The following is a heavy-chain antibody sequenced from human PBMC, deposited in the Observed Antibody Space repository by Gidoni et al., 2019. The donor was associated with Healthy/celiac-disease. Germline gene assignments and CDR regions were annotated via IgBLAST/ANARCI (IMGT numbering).Heavy chain of an antibody. Sequence: QLQLQESGPGLVKPSETLSLTCTVSGGSISSSSYYWGWTRQPPGKGLGWIGSIYYSGSTYYNPSLKSRVTISVETSKNQFSLKLSSVTAADTAVYYCARHLVVPAAFDYWGQGTLVTVSS. CDR3: ARHLVVPAAFDY. V-gene: IGHV4-39*01. CDR2: IYYSGST. D-gene: IGHD2-2*01. J-gene: IGHJ4*02. CDR1: GGSISSSSYY.